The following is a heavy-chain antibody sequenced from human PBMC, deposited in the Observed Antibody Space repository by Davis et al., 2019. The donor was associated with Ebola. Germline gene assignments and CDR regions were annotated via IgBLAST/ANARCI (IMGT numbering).Heavy chain of an antibody. CDR2: ISSNGGST. CDR1: GFTFSSYA. Sequence: GESLKISCAASGFTFSSYAMHWVRQAPGKGLEYVSAISSNGGSTYYADSVKGRFTISRDNSKNTLYLQMNSLRAEDTAVYYCAKKAWVGDYFDYWGQGTLVTVSS. V-gene: IGHV3-64*04. D-gene: IGHD3-10*01. CDR3: AKKAWVGDYFDY. J-gene: IGHJ4*02.